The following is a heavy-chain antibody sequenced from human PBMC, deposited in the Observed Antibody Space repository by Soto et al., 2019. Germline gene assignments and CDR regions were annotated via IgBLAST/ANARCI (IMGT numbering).Heavy chain of an antibody. V-gene: IGHV1-69*02. CDR2: IIPILGIA. Sequence: QVQLVQSGAEVKKPGSSVKVSCKASGGTFSSYTISWVRQAPGQGLEWMGRIIPILGIANYAQKFQGRVTIAAEKSTSTAYMELSSLRSEDTAVYYCARGGSAIEYFQHWGQGTLVTVSS. D-gene: IGHD6-25*01. J-gene: IGHJ1*01. CDR3: ARGGSAIEYFQH. CDR1: GGTFSSYT.